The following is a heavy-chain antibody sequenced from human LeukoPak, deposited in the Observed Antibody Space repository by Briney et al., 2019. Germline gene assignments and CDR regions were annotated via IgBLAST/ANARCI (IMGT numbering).Heavy chain of an antibody. D-gene: IGHD3-10*01. CDR1: GFILTHSW. J-gene: IGHJ4*02. CDR2: IKSKTDGGTT. V-gene: IGHV3-15*01. CDR3: TTSLYYYGSGTKFAFDS. Sequence: GGSLRLSCAASGFILTHSWVTWVRQAPGKGLEWVGHIKSKTDGGTTDYAAPVKGRFTISRDDSKNTLYLQMNSLKTEDTAEYYCTTSLYYYGSGTKFAFDSWGQGTPVTVSS.